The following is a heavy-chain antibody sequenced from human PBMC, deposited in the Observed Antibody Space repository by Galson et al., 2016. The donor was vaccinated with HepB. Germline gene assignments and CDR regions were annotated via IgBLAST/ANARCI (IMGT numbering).Heavy chain of an antibody. CDR3: ARAVTRTGLGTLDV. CDR2: IYSSESR. Sequence: SLRLSCAASGFTFSSSFMSWVRQAPGKGLEWVSVIYSSESRYYTDSVKGRFTISRHNSKNTLYLQMNSLRPEDTAVYYCARAVTRTGLGTLDVWGQGTMVTVSS. CDR1: GFTFSSSF. D-gene: IGHD3/OR15-3a*01. J-gene: IGHJ3*01. V-gene: IGHV3-53*04.